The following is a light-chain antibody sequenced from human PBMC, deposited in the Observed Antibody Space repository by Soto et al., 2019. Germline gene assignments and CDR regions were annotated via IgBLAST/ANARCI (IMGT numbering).Light chain of an antibody. CDR2: AAT. CDR3: QQRSNWPFT. V-gene: IGKV3-11*01. CDR1: QSVSSY. J-gene: IGKJ3*01. Sequence: EIVLTQSPATLSLSPGERATLSCSASQSVSSYLAWYQQKPGQAPGLLISAATNRATGIPARFSGSGSRTDFTLTISSLEPEDFAVYYCQQRSNWPFTFGPATKVDIK.